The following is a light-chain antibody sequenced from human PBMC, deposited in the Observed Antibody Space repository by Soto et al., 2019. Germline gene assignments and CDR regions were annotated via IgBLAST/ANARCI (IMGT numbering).Light chain of an antibody. V-gene: IGLV2-8*01. CDR2: EVS. J-gene: IGLJ2*01. Sequence: QSVLTQPASVSGSPGQSITISCTGASSDVGNYNYVSWYQRHPGKAPKLMIYEVSKRPSGVPDRFSGSKSGNTASLTVSGLQAEDEADYYCSSYAGSNNLVFGGGTKLTVL. CDR1: SSDVGNYNY. CDR3: SSYAGSNNLV.